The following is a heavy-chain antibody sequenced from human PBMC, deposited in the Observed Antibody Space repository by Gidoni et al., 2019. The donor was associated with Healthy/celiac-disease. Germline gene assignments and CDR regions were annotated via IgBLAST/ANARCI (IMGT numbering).Heavy chain of an antibody. J-gene: IGHJ4*02. CDR1: GGSFSGYY. CDR3: ARAPNDDFWSGYPFDY. D-gene: IGHD3-3*01. CDR2: INHSGST. Sequence: QVQLQQWRAGLLMPSETLSLICAVSGGSFSGYYWSWIRQPPGKGREWIGEINHSGSTNYNPSLKSRVTISVDTAKNQFSLKLSSVTAADTAVYYCARAPNDDFWSGYPFDYWGQGTLVTVSS. V-gene: IGHV4-34*01.